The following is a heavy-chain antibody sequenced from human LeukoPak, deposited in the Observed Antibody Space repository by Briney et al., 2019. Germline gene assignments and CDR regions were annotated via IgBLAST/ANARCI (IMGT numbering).Heavy chain of an antibody. CDR2: ISAYNGNT. CDR3: ARAISGCPGYYFDY. Sequence: ASVKVSCKAFGYTFTSYGISWVRQAPGQGLEWMGWISAYNGNTNYAQKLQGRVTMTTDTSTSTAYMELRSLRSDDTAVYYCARAISGCPGYYFDYWGQGTLVTVSS. J-gene: IGHJ4*02. V-gene: IGHV1-18*01. D-gene: IGHD6-19*01. CDR1: GYTFTSYG.